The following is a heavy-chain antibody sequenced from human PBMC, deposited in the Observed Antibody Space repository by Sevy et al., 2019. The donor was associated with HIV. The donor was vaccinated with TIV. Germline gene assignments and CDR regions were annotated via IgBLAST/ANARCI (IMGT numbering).Heavy chain of an antibody. D-gene: IGHD6-13*01. CDR3: TRTSSSWSTYGMDV. J-gene: IGHJ6*02. Sequence: RGCLRLSCAASGFTFSDYYMSWIRQAPGKGLERVSYISSSGSTIYYADSVKGRFTISRDNAKNSLYLQMNSLRAEDTAVYYCTRTSSSWSTYGMDVWGQGTTVAVSS. CDR1: GFTFSDYY. CDR2: ISSSGSTI. V-gene: IGHV3-11*01.